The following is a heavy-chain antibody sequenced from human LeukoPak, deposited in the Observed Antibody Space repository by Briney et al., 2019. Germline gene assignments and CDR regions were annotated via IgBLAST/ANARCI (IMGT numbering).Heavy chain of an antibody. D-gene: IGHD1-26*01. CDR1: GGSISSGDYY. CDR2: IYYSGST. Sequence: KPSQTLSLTCTVSGGSISSGDYYWGWIRQPPGKGLEWIGYIYYSGSTYYNPSLKSRVTISVDTSKNQFSLKLSSVTAADTAVYYCARAPRGRVVPQHNWYFDLWGRGTLVTVSS. V-gene: IGHV4-30-4*01. J-gene: IGHJ2*01. CDR3: ARAPRGRVVPQHNWYFDL.